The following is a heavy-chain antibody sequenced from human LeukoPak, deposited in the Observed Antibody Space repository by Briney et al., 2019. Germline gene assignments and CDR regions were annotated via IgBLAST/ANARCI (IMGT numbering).Heavy chain of an antibody. D-gene: IGHD2-21*01. Sequence: GGSLRLSCAASGFTFSQSWISWVRQTPGKGLEWVATIKDDGSEKYYAESVKGRFTISRDDAKNSLYLQMNSLRVEDTAVYYCGSLSGDGCCGQGTLVTVSS. CDR2: IKDDGSEK. V-gene: IGHV3-7*01. CDR3: GSLSGDGC. J-gene: IGHJ4*02. CDR1: GFTFSQSW.